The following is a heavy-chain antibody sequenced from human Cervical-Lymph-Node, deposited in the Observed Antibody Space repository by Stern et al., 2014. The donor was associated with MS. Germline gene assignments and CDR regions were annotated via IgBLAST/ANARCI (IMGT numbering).Heavy chain of an antibody. CDR3: AKSPYDYNNYADYYGMDV. J-gene: IGHJ6*02. CDR1: GYTFTSYG. Sequence: QMQLVQSGAEVKKPGASVKVSCKASGYTFTSYGISWVRQAPGQGLEWMGWISAYNGNTNYAQKLQGRVTMATDTSTSTAYMELRSLRSDDTAVYYCAKSPYDYNNYADYYGMDVWGQGTTVTVSS. CDR2: ISAYNGNT. V-gene: IGHV1-18*04. D-gene: IGHD4-11*01.